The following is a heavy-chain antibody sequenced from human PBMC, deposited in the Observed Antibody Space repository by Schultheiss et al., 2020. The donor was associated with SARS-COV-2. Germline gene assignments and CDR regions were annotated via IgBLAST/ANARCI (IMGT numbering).Heavy chain of an antibody. CDR2: VIPIFGEA. V-gene: IGHV1-69*13. Sequence: SVKVSCKASGGTFTNSAISWVRQAPGQGLAPGQGLEWVGGVIPIFGEANYAQKFQGRVTITADESTTTAYMELSSLRSEDTAIYYCARDRDYYEWGQGTLVTVSS. J-gene: IGHJ4*02. CDR1: GGTFTNSA. D-gene: IGHD3-22*01. CDR3: ARDRDYYE.